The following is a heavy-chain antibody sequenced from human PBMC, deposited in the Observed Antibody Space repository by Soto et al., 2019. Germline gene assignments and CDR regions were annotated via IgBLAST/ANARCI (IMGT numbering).Heavy chain of an antibody. V-gene: IGHV5-51*01. D-gene: IGHD6-13*01. CDR1: GYSFTSYW. CDR3: AGAGIAAARIGHEWSDYYYGMDV. J-gene: IGHJ6*02. CDR2: IYPGDSDT. Sequence: GESLKISCKGSGYSFTSYWIGWVRQMPGKGLEWMGIIYPGDSDTRYSPSFQGQVTISADKSISTAYLQWSSLKASDTAMYYCAGAGIAAARIGHEWSDYYYGMDVWGQGTTVTVSS.